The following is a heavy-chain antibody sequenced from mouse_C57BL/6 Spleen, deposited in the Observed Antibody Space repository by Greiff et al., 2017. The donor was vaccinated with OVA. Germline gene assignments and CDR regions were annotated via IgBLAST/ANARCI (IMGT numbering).Heavy chain of an antibody. CDR1: GYSITSGYY. D-gene: IGHD2-4*01. CDR3: ARGEGYDYDRYFDV. J-gene: IGHJ1*03. V-gene: IGHV3-6*01. CDR2: ISYDGSN. Sequence: EVHLVESGPGLVKPSQSLSLTCSVTGYSITSGYYWNWIRQFPGNKLEWMGYISYDGSNNYNPSLKNRISITRDTSKNQFFLKLNSVTTEDTATYYCARGEGYDYDRYFDVWGTGTTVTVSS.